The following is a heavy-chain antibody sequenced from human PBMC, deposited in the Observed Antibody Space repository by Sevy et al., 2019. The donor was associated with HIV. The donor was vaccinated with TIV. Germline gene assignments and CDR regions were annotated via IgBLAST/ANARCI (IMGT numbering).Heavy chain of an antibody. CDR3: ARVEKVLAVAGTLDY. Sequence: GGSLRLSCAASGFTFSSYAMHWVRQAPGKGLEWVAVISYDGSNKYYADSVKGRFTISRDNSKNTLYLQMNSLRAEDTAVYYCARVEKVLAVAGTLDYWGQGTLVTVSS. V-gene: IGHV3-30-3*01. D-gene: IGHD6-19*01. J-gene: IGHJ4*02. CDR1: GFTFSSYA. CDR2: ISYDGSNK.